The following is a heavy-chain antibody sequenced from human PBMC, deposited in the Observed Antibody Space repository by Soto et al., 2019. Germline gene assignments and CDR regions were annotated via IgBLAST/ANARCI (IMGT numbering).Heavy chain of an antibody. J-gene: IGHJ5*02. D-gene: IGHD2-15*01. CDR1: GGSFSGYY. CDR3: ARGSPSVDIVVVVAATPWFDP. V-gene: IGHV4-34*01. CDR2: INHSGST. Sequence: QVQLQQWGAGLLKPSETLSLTCAVYGGSFSGYYWSWIRQPPGKGLEWIGEINHSGSTNYNPSLKSRVTISVATSKNQFSLKLSSVTAADTAVYYCARGSPSVDIVVVVAATPWFDPWGQGTLVTVSS.